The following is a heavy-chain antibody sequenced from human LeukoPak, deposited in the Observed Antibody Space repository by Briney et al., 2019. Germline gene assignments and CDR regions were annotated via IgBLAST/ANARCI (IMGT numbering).Heavy chain of an antibody. CDR2: INHSGST. D-gene: IGHD3-9*01. J-gene: IGHJ4*02. CDR1: GGSISSSSYY. Sequence: PSETLSLTCTVSGGSISSSSYYWGWIRQPRGKGLEWIVEINHSGSTNYNPSLKSRVTISVDTSKNQFSLKLSSVTAADTAVYYCARHGGSWLRPKYFDYWGQGTLVTVSS. CDR3: ARHGGSWLRPKYFDY. V-gene: IGHV4-39*01.